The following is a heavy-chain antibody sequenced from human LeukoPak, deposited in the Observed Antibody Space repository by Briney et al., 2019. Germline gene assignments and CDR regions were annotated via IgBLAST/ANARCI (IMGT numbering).Heavy chain of an antibody. J-gene: IGHJ5*02. V-gene: IGHV5-51*01. Sequence: GESLQISCKSSGYSFSTYWIGWVRQMPGKGLEWMGIIYPGDSTTRYSPSFQGQVTISADKSISTAYLQWSSLKASDTAIYYCARRPMAMAGVNWFDPWGQGTLVTVSS. CDR2: IYPGDSTT. D-gene: IGHD6-19*01. CDR1: GYSFSTYW. CDR3: ARRPMAMAGVNWFDP.